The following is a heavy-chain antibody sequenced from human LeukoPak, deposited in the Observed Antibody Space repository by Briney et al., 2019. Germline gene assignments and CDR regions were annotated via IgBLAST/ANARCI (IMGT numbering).Heavy chain of an antibody. D-gene: IGHD4-23*01. CDR3: ARGGGNPGYFQH. J-gene: IGHJ1*01. Sequence: PGGSLRLSCAASGFTVSSNHMSWVRQAPGKGLEWVSAIYNDGNTYYVDSVKGRFTISRDNSKNTLYLQMNSLTADDTAVYFCARGGGNPGYFQHWGQGTLVTVSS. V-gene: IGHV3-53*01. CDR2: IYNDGNT. CDR1: GFTVSSNH.